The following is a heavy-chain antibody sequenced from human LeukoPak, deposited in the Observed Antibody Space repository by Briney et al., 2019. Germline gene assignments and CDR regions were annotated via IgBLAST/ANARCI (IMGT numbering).Heavy chain of an antibody. J-gene: IGHJ5*02. CDR1: GYSFTSYW. CDR3: ARDPHCSSTSCYPGWFDP. V-gene: IGHV5-51*01. CDR2: IYPGDSDT. D-gene: IGHD2-2*01. Sequence: GESLKISCKGSGYSFTSYWIGWVRQMPGKGLEWMGIIYPGDSDTRYSPSFQGQVTISADKSISTAYLQWSSLRSEDTAVYYCARDPHCSSTSCYPGWFDPWGRGTLVTVSS.